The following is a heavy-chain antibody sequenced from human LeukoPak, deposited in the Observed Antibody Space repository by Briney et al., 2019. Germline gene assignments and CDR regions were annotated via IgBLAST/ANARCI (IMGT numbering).Heavy chain of an antibody. CDR2: IYYSGST. Sequence: SETLSLTCTVSGGSISSSTYYWGWIRQPPGQGLEWIGSIYYSGSTYYNPSLKSRVTISVDTSKNQLSLKLTSLTAANTAVYYCARGKGGSSWDYYFDYWGQGTLVTVSS. D-gene: IGHD6-13*01. V-gene: IGHV4-39*07. J-gene: IGHJ4*02. CDR3: ARGKGGSSWDYYFDY. CDR1: GGSISSSTYY.